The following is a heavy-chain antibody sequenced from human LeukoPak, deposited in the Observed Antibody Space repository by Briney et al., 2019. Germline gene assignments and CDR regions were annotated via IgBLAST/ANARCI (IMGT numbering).Heavy chain of an antibody. J-gene: IGHJ4*02. Sequence: GGSLRLSCAASGFTVSSNYMSWVRQAPGKGLEWVSVIYSGGNTYYADSVKGRFTISRDNAKNSLYLQMNSLRAEDTAVYYCARDLFLEWLSEAYWGQGTLVTVSS. D-gene: IGHD3-3*01. CDR2: IYSGGNT. CDR3: ARDLFLEWLSEAY. CDR1: GFTVSSNY. V-gene: IGHV3-53*01.